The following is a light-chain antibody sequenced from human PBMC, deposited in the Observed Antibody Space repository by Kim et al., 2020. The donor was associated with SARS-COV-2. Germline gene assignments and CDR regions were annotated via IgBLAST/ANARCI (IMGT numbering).Light chain of an antibody. V-gene: IGLV3-19*01. Sequence: SSELTQDPAVSVALGQTVTMTCQGDSLRSYYASWYQQKPGQAPVLVIYGKNNRPSGIPDRFSGSSSGNTASLTITGAQAEDEADYYCNSRDSSGNHLVFG. CDR1: SLRSYY. CDR2: GKN. CDR3: NSRDSSGNHLV. J-gene: IGLJ2*01.